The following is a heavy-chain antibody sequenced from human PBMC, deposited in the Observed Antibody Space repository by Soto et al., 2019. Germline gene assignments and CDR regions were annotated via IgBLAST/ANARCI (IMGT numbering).Heavy chain of an antibody. Sequence: LSLTCAVSGGSITDYSWVWIRQPAGKGLEWIGRIFSSGSTNYNPSLKGRITMSLDTSKNQFSLKLNSATATDTAVYFCARDQGVVVTADNWFDPWGQGILGTVSS. V-gene: IGHV4-4*07. CDR2: IFSSGST. D-gene: IGHD2-21*02. CDR1: GGSITDYS. J-gene: IGHJ5*02. CDR3: ARDQGVVVTADNWFDP.